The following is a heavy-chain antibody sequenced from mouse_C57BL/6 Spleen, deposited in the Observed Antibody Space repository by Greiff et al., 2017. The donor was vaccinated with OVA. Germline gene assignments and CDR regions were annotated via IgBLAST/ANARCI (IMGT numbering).Heavy chain of an antibody. V-gene: IGHV1-64*01. J-gene: IGHJ1*03. D-gene: IGHD1-1*01. CDR2: IHPNSGST. Sequence: QVQLQQPGAELVKPGASVKLSCKASGYTFTSYWMHWVKQRPGQGLEWIGMIHPNSGSTNYNEKFKSKATLTADKSSSTAYMQLSSLTSEDSAVYYCAPATVVATKGYFDVWGTGTTVTVSS. CDR1: GYTFTSYW. CDR3: APATVVATKGYFDV.